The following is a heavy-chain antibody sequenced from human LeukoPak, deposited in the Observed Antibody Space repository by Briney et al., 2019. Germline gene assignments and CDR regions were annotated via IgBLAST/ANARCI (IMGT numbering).Heavy chain of an antibody. Sequence: SVKVSCKASGGTFSSYAISWVRQAPGQGLEWMGGIIPIFGTANYAQKFQGRVTITADESTSTAYMELSSLRSEDTAVYYCARVQSGSGLWGSFDYWGQGTLVTVSS. CDR3: ARVQSGSGLWGSFDY. J-gene: IGHJ4*02. CDR1: GGTFSSYA. D-gene: IGHD1-26*01. CDR2: IIPIFGTA. V-gene: IGHV1-69*13.